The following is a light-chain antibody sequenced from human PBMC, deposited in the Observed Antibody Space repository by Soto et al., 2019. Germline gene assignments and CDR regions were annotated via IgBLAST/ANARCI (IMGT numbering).Light chain of an antibody. CDR2: GHS. Sequence: QSVLTQPPSVSGAPGQRVTISCTGSSSNIGAGYDVHWYQQLPGTAPKLLIYGHSNRPSGVPDRFSGSKSGTSASLAITGLQAEDEADYYCQSYDSSLSGVVFGVGTQLTVL. J-gene: IGLJ2*01. V-gene: IGLV1-40*01. CDR1: SSNIGAGYD. CDR3: QSYDSSLSGVV.